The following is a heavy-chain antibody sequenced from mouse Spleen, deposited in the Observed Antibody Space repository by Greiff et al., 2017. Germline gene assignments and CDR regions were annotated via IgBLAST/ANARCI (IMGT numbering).Heavy chain of an antibody. CDR3: ARLGFYYYGSSSYYFDY. CDR2: ISGGGSYT. J-gene: IGHJ2*01. Sequence: EVMLVESGGGLVKPGGSLKLSCAASGFTFSSYGMSWVRQTPEKRLEWVATISGGGSYTYYPDSVKGRFTISRDNAKNNLYLQMSSLRSEDTALYYCARLGFYYYGSSSYYFDYWGQGTTLTVSS. V-gene: IGHV5-9-2*01. CDR1: GFTFSSYG. D-gene: IGHD1-1*01.